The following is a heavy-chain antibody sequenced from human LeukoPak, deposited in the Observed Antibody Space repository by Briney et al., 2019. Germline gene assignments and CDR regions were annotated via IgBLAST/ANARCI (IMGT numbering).Heavy chain of an antibody. CDR2: MNPNSGNT. CDR1: GYTFTSYD. V-gene: IGHV1-8*01. CDR3: ARGDRGYYYYGMDV. Sequence: ASVKVSCKASGYTFTSYDNNWVRQPTGPGLEGMGWMNPNSGNTGYAQQFQGRVTMTRNTSTSTAYMELSSLRSEDTAMYYCARGDRGYYYYGMDVWGQGTTVTVSS. J-gene: IGHJ6*01.